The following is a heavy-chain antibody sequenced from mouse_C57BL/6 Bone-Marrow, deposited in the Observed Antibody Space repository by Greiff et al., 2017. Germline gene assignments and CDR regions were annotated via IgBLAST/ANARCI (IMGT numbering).Heavy chain of an antibody. D-gene: IGHD2-3*01. V-gene: IGHV1-55*01. CDR3: ARRRWLLRDFDY. CDR2: IYPGSGST. CDR1: GYTFTSYW. Sequence: QVQLKQPGAELVKPGASVKMSCKASGYTFTSYWITWVKQRPGQGLEWIGDIYPGSGSTNYNEKFKSKATLTVDTSSSTAYMQLSSLTSEDAAFYYCARRRWLLRDFDYWGQGTTLTVSS. J-gene: IGHJ2*01.